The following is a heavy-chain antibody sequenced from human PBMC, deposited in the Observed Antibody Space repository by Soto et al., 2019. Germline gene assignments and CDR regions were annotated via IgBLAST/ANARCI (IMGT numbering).Heavy chain of an antibody. CDR1: GGSISSVGYY. Sequence: SETLSLTCTVSGGSISSVGYYWSWFRQLPGKGLEWIGDIYYSGTTYHNPSLRSRLNISGDASKNQFSLKLSSVTAAETALYYCARGRGYSYGPYYFDYWGQGTQVTISS. CDR2: IYYSGTT. J-gene: IGHJ4*02. CDR3: ARGRGYSYGPYYFDY. V-gene: IGHV4-31*03. D-gene: IGHD5-18*01.